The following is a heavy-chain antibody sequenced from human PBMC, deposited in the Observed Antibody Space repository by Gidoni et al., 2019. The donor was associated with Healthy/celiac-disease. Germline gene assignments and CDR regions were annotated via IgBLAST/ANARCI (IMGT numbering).Heavy chain of an antibody. CDR2: INHSGST. Sequence: QVQLQQWGAGLLKPSETLSLTCAVYGGSFSGYYWSWLRQPPGKGLEWIGEINHSGSTNYNPSLKSRVTISVDTSKNQFSLKLSSVTAADTAVYYCARGPYSQDEGTYYFDYWGQGTLVTVSS. CDR3: ARGPYSQDEGTYYFDY. J-gene: IGHJ4*02. CDR1: GGSFSGYY. D-gene: IGHD2-15*01. V-gene: IGHV4-34*01.